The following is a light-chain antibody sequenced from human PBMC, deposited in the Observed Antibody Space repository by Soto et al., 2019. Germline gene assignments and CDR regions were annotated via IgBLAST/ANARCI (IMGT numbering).Light chain of an antibody. CDR2: GAS. CDR3: QQYNTRWT. J-gene: IGKJ1*01. CDR1: QSVGRN. V-gene: IGKV3-15*01. Sequence: EIVMTQSPATLSVSPGERATLSCRARQSVGRNLAWYQQKPGQAPRLLIYGASTRAAAIPARFSGSGSGTEFTLIISSLQSEDSAVYFCQQYNTRWTFGPGTKVEIK.